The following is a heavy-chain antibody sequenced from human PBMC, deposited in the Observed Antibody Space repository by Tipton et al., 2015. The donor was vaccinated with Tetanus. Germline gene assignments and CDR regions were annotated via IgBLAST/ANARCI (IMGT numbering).Heavy chain of an antibody. Sequence: TLSLTCTVSGGSVNSDDYYWTWIRQHPGKGLDWIGYIFHTGGADYNPSLKSRATISIDTSKNQFSLKLSSVTAADTAVYYCASLPRHWLAPRGAPWGQGTLVTVSS. J-gene: IGHJ5*02. D-gene: IGHD6-19*01. CDR1: GGSVNSDDYY. V-gene: IGHV4-31*03. CDR3: ASLPRHWLAPRGAP. CDR2: IFHTGGA.